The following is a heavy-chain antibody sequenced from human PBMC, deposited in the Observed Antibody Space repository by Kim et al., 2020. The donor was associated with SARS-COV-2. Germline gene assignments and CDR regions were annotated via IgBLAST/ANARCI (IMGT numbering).Heavy chain of an antibody. Sequence: ASVKVSCKASGYTFTAYYIRWVRQAPGQGLEWMGRINPNSGGTNSAQKFQGRVTMTRDTSISTAYMEVSRLRSDDTAVYYCARDDDYSDSPDYWGQGTLITVSS. CDR3: ARDDDYSDSPDY. CDR1: GYTFTAYY. J-gene: IGHJ4*02. V-gene: IGHV1-2*06. CDR2: INPNSGGT. D-gene: IGHD4-17*01.